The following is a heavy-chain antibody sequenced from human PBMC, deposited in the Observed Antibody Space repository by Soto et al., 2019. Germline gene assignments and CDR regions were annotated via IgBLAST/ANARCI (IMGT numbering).Heavy chain of an antibody. J-gene: IGHJ6*02. Sequence: SVKVSCKASGGTFSSYAISWVRQAPGQGLEWMGGIIPIFGTANYAQKFQGRVTITADKSTSTAYMELSSLRSEDTAVYYCARVVATTSYYYYGMDVWGQGTRVTVSS. V-gene: IGHV1-69*06. CDR1: GGTFSSYA. CDR2: IIPIFGTA. D-gene: IGHD5-12*01. CDR3: ARVVATTSYYYYGMDV.